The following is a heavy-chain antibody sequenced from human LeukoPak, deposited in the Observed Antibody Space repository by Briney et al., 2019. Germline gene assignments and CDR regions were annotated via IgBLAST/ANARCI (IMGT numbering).Heavy chain of an antibody. D-gene: IGHD5-18*01. V-gene: IGHV4-34*01. CDR1: GGSFSGYY. CDR2: INHSGST. Sequence: SETLSLTCAVYGGSFSGYYWSWIRQPPGKGLEWIGEINHSGSTNYNPSLKSRVTISVDTSKNQFSLKLSSVTAADTAVYYCARYKAGDTAMADAFDIWGQGTMVTVSS. CDR3: ARYKAGDTAMADAFDI. J-gene: IGHJ3*02.